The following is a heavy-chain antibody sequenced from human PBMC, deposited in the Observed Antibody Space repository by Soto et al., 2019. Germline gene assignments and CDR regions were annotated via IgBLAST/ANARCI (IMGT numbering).Heavy chain of an antibody. CDR3: ATALMVENIADRPFHFAY. CDR2: FDPEDGET. Sequence: GASVKVSCKVSGYTLTELSMHWVRQAPGKGLEWMGGFDPEDGETIYAQKFQGRVTMTEDTSTDTAYMELSSLRSEDTAVYYCATALMVENIADRPFHFAYWTQGYLVTVS. CDR1: GYTLTELS. V-gene: IGHV1-24*01. D-gene: IGHD6-6*01. J-gene: IGHJ4*02.